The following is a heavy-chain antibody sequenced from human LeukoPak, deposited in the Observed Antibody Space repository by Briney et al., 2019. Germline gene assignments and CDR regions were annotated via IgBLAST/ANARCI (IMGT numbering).Heavy chain of an antibody. J-gene: IGHJ4*02. CDR3: ARGYSGYDLDY. V-gene: IGHV3-66*02. CDR1: GFSVSTNY. Sequence: GGSLRLSCAASGFSVSTNYMNWVRQAPGKGLEWVSVIYSGGSTEYADSVKGRFTISRDNSKNTLYLQMNSLRAEDTAVYYCARGYSGYDLDYWGQGTLVTVSS. CDR2: IYSGGST. D-gene: IGHD5-12*01.